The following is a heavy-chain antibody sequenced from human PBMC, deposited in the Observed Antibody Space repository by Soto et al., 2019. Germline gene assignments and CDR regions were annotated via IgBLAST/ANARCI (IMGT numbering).Heavy chain of an antibody. CDR2: IYYSGST. D-gene: IGHD4-17*01. CDR1: GGSISSSSYY. CDR3: ARQRDYGDYVTSWYFDL. Sequence: QLQLQESGPGLVKPSETLSLTCTVSGGSISSSSYYWGWIRQPPGKGLEWIGSIYYSGSTYYNPSLKSRVNISVDTSKNQFSLKLRSVTAADTAVYYCARQRDYGDYVTSWYFDLWGRGTLVTVSS. V-gene: IGHV4-39*01. J-gene: IGHJ2*01.